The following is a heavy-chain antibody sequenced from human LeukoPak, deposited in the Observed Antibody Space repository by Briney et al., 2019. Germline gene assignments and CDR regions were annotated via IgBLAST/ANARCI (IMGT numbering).Heavy chain of an antibody. D-gene: IGHD3-10*01. J-gene: IGHJ3*02. CDR1: GYSFTSYW. Sequence: GESLKISCKGSGYSFTSYWIGWVRQMPGKGLEWMGIIYPGDSDTRYSPSFQGQVTISADKSISTAYLQWSSLKASDTAMYYRARRHYYGSGSSSAFDIWGQGTMVTVSS. CDR3: ARRHYYGSGSSSAFDI. CDR2: IYPGDSDT. V-gene: IGHV5-51*01.